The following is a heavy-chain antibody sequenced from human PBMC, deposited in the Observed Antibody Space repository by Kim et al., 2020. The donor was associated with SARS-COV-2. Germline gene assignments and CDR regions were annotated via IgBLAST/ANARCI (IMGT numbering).Heavy chain of an antibody. CDR3: KGVPGRTLACGDAFDV. D-gene: IGHD1-1*01. V-gene: IGHV3-73*01. Sequence: GGSLRLSCGASGFTFSDSAIHWVRRASGKGMEWVGRIRRKVNGYATAYSASGRGRFTIAREDARNRAYLQRNILTSEYTEGDYCKGVPGRTLACGDAFDV. CDR2: IRRKVNGYAT. J-gene: IGHJ3*01. CDR1: GFTFSDSA.